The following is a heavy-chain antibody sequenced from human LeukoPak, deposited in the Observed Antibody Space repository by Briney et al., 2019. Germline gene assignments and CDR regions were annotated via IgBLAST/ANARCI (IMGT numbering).Heavy chain of an antibody. D-gene: IGHD3-9*01. CDR2: IYYSGST. J-gene: IGHJ5*02. CDR1: GGSISSYY. Sequence: SETLSLTCTVSGGSISSYYWSWIRQPPGRGLEWIGYIYYSGSTNYNPSLKGRVTISVDTSKNQFSLKLSSVTAADTAVYYCARFLFDYDILTGSFDPWGQGTLVTVSS. V-gene: IGHV4-59*08. CDR3: ARFLFDYDILTGSFDP.